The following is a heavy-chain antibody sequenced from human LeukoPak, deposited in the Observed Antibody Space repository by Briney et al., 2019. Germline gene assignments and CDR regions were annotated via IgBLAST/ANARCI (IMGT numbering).Heavy chain of an antibody. V-gene: IGHV4-59*08. CDR2: IHYSGTT. CDR3: ERQAHCTSDLCYPFDY. J-gene: IGHJ4*02. D-gene: IGHD2-8*01. CDR1: GGSISGYY. Sequence: SETLSLTCTVSGGSISGYYWSWIRQPPGKGLEWIGYIHYSGTTNYNPSLKSRVTISADTTKNQFSLKLSSVTAADTAVYYCERQAHCTSDLCYPFDYWGQGTLVTVSS.